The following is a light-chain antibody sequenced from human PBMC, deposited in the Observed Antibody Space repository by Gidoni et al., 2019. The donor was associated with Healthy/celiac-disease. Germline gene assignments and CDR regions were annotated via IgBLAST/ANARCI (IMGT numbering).Light chain of an antibody. CDR3: SSYAGSNNLV. CDR2: EVS. CDR1: SSDVVGYNY. V-gene: IGLV2-8*01. J-gene: IGLJ2*01. Sequence: QSALTPPPSASGSPGQSVTISCTGTSSDVVGYNYVSWYQQHPGKAPKLMIYEVSKRPSGVPDRFSGSKSGNTASLTVSGLQAEDEADYYCSSYAGSNNLVFGGGTKLTVL.